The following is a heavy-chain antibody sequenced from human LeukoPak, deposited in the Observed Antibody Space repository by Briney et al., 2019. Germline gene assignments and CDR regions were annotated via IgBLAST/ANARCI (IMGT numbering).Heavy chain of an antibody. CDR2: LHYTGST. D-gene: IGHD2/OR15-2a*01. CDR3: ARHDDSNTYIDAFDI. V-gene: IGHV4-59*08. CDR1: GGSISSYY. J-gene: IGHJ3*02. Sequence: SETLSLTCSVSGGSISSYYWSWLRQPPGKGLEWIGYLHYTGSTNYNPSLKRRVTTSVDTSKNQFSLKLSSVTAADTAVYYCARHDDSNTYIDAFDIWGQGTLVTVSS.